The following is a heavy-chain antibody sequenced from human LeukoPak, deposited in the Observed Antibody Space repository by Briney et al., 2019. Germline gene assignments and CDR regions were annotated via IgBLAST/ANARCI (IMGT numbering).Heavy chain of an antibody. V-gene: IGHV1-69*06. CDR3: ARISLGYCSSTSCYAAVYYYGMDV. CDR1: GGTFSSYA. Sequence: SVKVSCKASGGTFSSYATSWVRQAPGQGLEWMGGIIPIFGTANYAQKFQGRVTITADKSTSTAYMELSSLRSEDTAVYYCARISLGYCSSTSCYAAVYYYGMDVWGKGTTVTVSS. J-gene: IGHJ6*04. CDR2: IIPIFGTA. D-gene: IGHD2-2*01.